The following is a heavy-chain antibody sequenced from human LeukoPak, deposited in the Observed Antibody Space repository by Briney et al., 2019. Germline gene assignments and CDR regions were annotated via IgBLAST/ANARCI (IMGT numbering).Heavy chain of an antibody. J-gene: IGHJ5*02. CDR1: GGSFSGYY. CDR3: ARGDDSSGYYWLDP. V-gene: IGHV4-34*01. Sequence: SETLSLTCAVYGGSFSGYYWSWIRQPPGKGLEWIGEINHSGSTNYNPSLKSRVTISVDTSKNQFSLKLSSVTAADTAVYYCARGDDSSGYYWLDPWGQGTLVTVSS. CDR2: INHSGST. D-gene: IGHD3-22*01.